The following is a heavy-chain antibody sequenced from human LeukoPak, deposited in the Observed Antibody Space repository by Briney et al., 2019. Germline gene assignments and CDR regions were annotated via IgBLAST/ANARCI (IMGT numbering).Heavy chain of an antibody. D-gene: IGHD6-13*01. CDR1: GYSFSSYW. V-gene: IGHV5-51*01. CDR2: IHPGNSET. CDR3: AIRLSTIAAAAANDY. J-gene: IGHJ4*02. Sequence: GESLKISCKGSGYSFSSYWIAWVRQMPGKGLEWMGIIHPGNSETTYNPSFQGQVTMSADKSITTAYLQWSSLEAPDTAMYYCAIRLSTIAAAAANDYWGQGTLVTVSS.